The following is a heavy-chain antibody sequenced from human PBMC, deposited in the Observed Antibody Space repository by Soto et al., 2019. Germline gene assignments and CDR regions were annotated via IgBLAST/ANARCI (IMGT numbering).Heavy chain of an antibody. V-gene: IGHV3-23*01. CDR1: GFTFSTSV. Sequence: VGSLRLSCADSGFTFSTSVMTWVRQAPGKGLEWVTGVSGDGYSIYYADSVKGRFAISRDNSKNTLYLQMNSLRAEDTAFYYCAKARNGYTYGSFDYWGQGMLVTVSS. J-gene: IGHJ4*02. CDR2: VSGDGYSI. D-gene: IGHD5-18*01. CDR3: AKARNGYTYGSFDY.